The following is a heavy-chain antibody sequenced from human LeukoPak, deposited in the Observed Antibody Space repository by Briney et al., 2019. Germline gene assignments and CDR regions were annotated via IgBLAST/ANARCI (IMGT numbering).Heavy chain of an antibody. CDR3: ASTSRQQLDYFDY. V-gene: IGHV6-1*01. J-gene: IGHJ4*02. CDR2: TYYRSKLYN. CDR1: GDSVSSSSAA. D-gene: IGHD6-13*01. Sequence: SQTLSLTCAISGDSVSSSSAAWTWIRQSPSRGLEWLGRTYYRSKLYNDYALSVESRITISPDTSKNQFSLQLNSVTPEDTAVYYCASTSRQQLDYFDYWGQGTLVTVSS.